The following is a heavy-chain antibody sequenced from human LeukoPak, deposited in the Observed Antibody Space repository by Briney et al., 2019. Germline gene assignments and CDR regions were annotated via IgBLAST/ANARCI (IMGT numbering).Heavy chain of an antibody. CDR3: ARDDLGADNPYYYDSSGYYY. J-gene: IGHJ4*02. CDR2: ISSSGSTK. Sequence: QSGGSLRLSCAASGFTFSRYTMNWVRQAPGKGLEWVSYISSSGSTKYYADSVKGRFTISRDNARNSLYLQMNNLIADDTAVYYCARDDLGADNPYYYDSSGYYYWGQGTLVTVSS. CDR1: GFTFSRYT. D-gene: IGHD3-22*01. V-gene: IGHV3-48*04.